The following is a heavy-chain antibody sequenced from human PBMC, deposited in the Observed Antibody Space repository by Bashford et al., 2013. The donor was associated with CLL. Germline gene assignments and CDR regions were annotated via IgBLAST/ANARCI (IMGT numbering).Heavy chain of an antibody. Sequence: SQTLSLTCAISGDSVSSNSAAWNWIRQSPSRGLEWLGRTYYRSKWYNDYAVSVKSRITINPDTSKNQFSLQLNSVTPEDTAVYYCARDRYYDFWSGYYIFDYWGQGTLVTVLL. D-gene: IGHD3-3*01. CDR3: ARDRYYDFWSGYYIFDY. J-gene: IGHJ4*02. CDR2: TYYRSKWYN. V-gene: IGHV6-1*01. CDR1: GDSVSSNSAA.